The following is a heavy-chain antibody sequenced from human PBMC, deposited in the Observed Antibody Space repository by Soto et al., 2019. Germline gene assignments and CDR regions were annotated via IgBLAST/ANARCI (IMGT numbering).Heavy chain of an antibody. CDR1: GGSISSYY. CDR3: AREYSTMTEYYFDY. Sequence: PSETLSLTCTVSGGSISSYYWSWIRQPPGKGLEWIGYIYYNVNTNYNPSLKSRVTISVDTSKNQFSLKLSSVTAADTAVYYCAREYSTMTEYYFDYWGQGTLVTVSS. CDR2: IYYNVNT. V-gene: IGHV4-59*12. D-gene: IGHD3-22*01. J-gene: IGHJ4*02.